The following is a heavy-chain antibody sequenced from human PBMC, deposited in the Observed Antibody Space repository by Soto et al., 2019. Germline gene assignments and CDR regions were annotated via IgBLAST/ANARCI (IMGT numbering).Heavy chain of an antibody. Sequence: QPGGSLRLSCAASGFTFSSYAMSWVRQAPGRGLEWVSAISGSGGSTYHADSVKGRFTISRDNSKNTLYLQMNSLRAEDTAVYYCAKDFSGETPYYFDYWGQGTLVTVSS. CDR1: GFTFSSYA. D-gene: IGHD3-10*01. V-gene: IGHV3-23*01. CDR3: AKDFSGETPYYFDY. J-gene: IGHJ4*02. CDR2: ISGSGGST.